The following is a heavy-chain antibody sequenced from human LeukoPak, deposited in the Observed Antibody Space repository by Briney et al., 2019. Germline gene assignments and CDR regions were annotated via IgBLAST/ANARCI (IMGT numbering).Heavy chain of an antibody. D-gene: IGHD6-6*01. Sequence: SETLSLTCTVSGGSISSYYWSWIRQPAGKGLEWIGRIYTSGSTNYNPSLKSRVTMSVDTSKNQFSLKLSSVTAADTAVYYCVRELEGEVQLVRSNYYYYYYMDVWGKGTTVTVSS. CDR3: VRELEGEVQLVRSNYYYYYYMDV. CDR2: IYTSGST. J-gene: IGHJ6*03. V-gene: IGHV4-4*07. CDR1: GGSISSYY.